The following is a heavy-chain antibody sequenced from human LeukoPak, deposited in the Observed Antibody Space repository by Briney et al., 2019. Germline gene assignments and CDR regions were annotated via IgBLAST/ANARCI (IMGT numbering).Heavy chain of an antibody. CDR1: GYSISSGYY. CDR2: IYHSGST. J-gene: IGHJ4*02. D-gene: IGHD3-10*01. V-gene: IGHV4-38-2*01. Sequence: SETLSLTCAVSGYSISSGYYWGWIRQPPGKGLEWIGSIYHSGSTYYNPSLKSRVTISVDTSKNQFSLKLSSVTAADTAVYYCARSAMVRGNDDYWGQGTLVTVSS. CDR3: ARSAMVRGNDDY.